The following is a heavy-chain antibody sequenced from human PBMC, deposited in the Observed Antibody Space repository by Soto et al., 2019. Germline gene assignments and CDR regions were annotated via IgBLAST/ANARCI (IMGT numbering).Heavy chain of an antibody. D-gene: IGHD2-15*01. V-gene: IGHV3-23*01. CDR3: AKIARQGGSNYYGMDV. CDR2: ISGSGGST. CDR1: GFTFSSYA. J-gene: IGHJ6*02. Sequence: EVQLLESGGGLVQPGGSLRLSCAASGFTFSSYAMSWVRQAPGKGLEWVSTISGSGGSTYYADSVKGRFTISRDNSKNTLYLQMNSLRAEDTAVYYCAKIARQGGSNYYGMDVWGQGTTVTVSS.